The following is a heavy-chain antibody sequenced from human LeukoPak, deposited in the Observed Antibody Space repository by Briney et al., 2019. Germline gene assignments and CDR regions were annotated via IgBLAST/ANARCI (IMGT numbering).Heavy chain of an antibody. V-gene: IGHV4-34*01. D-gene: IGHD3-10*01. J-gene: IGHJ4*02. CDR3: ARGPYGSGSPQDY. CDR2: INNSGST. CDR1: GGSFSGYY. Sequence: SETLSLTCAVYGGSFSGYYWRWIRQPPGKGLEWIGEINNSGSTNYNPSLESRVTISLDTSKNQFSLKLSSVTAADTAVYYCARGPYGSGSPQDYWGQGTLVTVSS.